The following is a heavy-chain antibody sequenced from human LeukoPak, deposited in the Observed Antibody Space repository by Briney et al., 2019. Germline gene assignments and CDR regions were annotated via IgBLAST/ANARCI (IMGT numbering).Heavy chain of an antibody. CDR3: ARPSGWLDYYYYMDV. V-gene: IGHV3-20*04. D-gene: IGHD6-19*01. CDR1: GFTFDDYG. J-gene: IGHJ6*03. Sequence: GGSLRLSCAASGFTFDDYGMSWVRQAPGKGLEWVSGINWNGGSTGYADSVKGRFTISRDNAKNSLYLQMNSLRAEDTALYYCARPSGWLDYYYYMDVWGKGTTVTVSS. CDR2: INWNGGST.